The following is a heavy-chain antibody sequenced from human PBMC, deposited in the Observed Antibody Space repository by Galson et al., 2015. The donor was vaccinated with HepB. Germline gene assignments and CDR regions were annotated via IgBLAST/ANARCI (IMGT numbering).Heavy chain of an antibody. D-gene: IGHD2-15*01. J-gene: IGHJ3*01. V-gene: IGHV1-18*04. Sequence: SVKVSCKASTYTFSSYGISWVRQAPRQGLEWMGWITAYTGNTDYAQKFQGRVTMTTDKSTSTAYMELRSLRSDDTAVYYCARCSGGSCFDAFDLWGQGTMVTVSS. CDR3: ARCSGGSCFDAFDL. CDR1: TYTFSSYG. CDR2: ITAYTGNT.